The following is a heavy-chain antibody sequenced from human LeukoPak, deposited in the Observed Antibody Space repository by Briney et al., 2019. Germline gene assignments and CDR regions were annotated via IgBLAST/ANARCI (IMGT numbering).Heavy chain of an antibody. D-gene: IGHD1/OR15-1a*01. CDR2: FFPGDSDS. CDR1: GYRFTTYW. J-gene: IGHJ4*02. Sequence: GESLKISCKGSGYRFTTYWIGWVRQLPGKGLEWMGIFFPGDSDSSYSPSFQGQVTISADKSFNTAYLQWSSLKASDTAVYYCATSESQTRFDYWGQGTLVTVSS. V-gene: IGHV5-51*01. CDR3: ATSESQTRFDY.